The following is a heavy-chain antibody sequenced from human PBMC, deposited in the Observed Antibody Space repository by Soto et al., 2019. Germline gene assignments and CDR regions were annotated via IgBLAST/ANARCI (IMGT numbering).Heavy chain of an antibody. J-gene: IGHJ5*02. CDR2: INPNSGGT. CDR1: GYTFTGYY. V-gene: IGHV1-2*02. CDR3: ARSPAGYCSSTSCYGAAFNFFGRQNNWFDP. D-gene: IGHD2-2*01. Sequence: GASVKVSCKASGYTFTGYYMHWVRQAPGQGLEWMGWINPNSGGTNYAQKFQGRVTMTRDTSISTAYMELSRLRSDDTAVYYCARSPAGYCSSTSCYGAAFNFFGRQNNWFDPWGQGTLVTVSS.